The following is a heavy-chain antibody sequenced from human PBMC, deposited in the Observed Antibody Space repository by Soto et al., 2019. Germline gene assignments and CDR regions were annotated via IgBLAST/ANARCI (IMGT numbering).Heavy chain of an antibody. CDR3: ARCSKEWLPFPSDY. J-gene: IGHJ4*02. V-gene: IGHV3-11*01. CDR2: ISTTGSTI. D-gene: IGHD3-3*01. Sequence: GGSLRLSCAASGFTLSDYYMSWVRQAPGKGLEWVSYISTTGSTIYYADSVKGRFTVSRDNAKNSLYLQMDSLRADDTAVYYCARCSKEWLPFPSDYWGQGTLVTVSS. CDR1: GFTLSDYY.